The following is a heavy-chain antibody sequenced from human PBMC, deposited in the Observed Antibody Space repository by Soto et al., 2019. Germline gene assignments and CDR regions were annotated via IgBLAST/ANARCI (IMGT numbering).Heavy chain of an antibody. CDR2: ISYDGSNK. Sequence: QVQLVESGGGVVQPGRSLRLSCAASGFTFSSYAMHWVRQAPGKGLEWVAVISYDGSNKYYADSVKGRFTISRDNSKNPLSLQMNSLRAEDTAVYYCARDEIRFSWAYGMDVWGQGTTVTVSS. CDR1: GFTFSSYA. V-gene: IGHV3-30-3*01. J-gene: IGHJ6*02. CDR3: ARDEIRFSWAYGMDV. D-gene: IGHD3-3*01.